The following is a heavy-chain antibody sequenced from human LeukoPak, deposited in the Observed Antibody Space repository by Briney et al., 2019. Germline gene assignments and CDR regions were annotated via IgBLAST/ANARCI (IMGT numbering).Heavy chain of an antibody. V-gene: IGHV3-21*01. CDR2: ISSSSSYI. D-gene: IGHD4/OR15-4a*01. Sequence: PGGSLRFSCAASGFTFSSYSMNWVRQAPGKGLEWVSSISSSSSYIYYADSVKGRFTISRDNAKNSLYLQMNSLRAEDTAVYYCAREGAQDAFDIWGQGTMVTVSS. CDR1: GFTFSSYS. CDR3: AREGAQDAFDI. J-gene: IGHJ3*02.